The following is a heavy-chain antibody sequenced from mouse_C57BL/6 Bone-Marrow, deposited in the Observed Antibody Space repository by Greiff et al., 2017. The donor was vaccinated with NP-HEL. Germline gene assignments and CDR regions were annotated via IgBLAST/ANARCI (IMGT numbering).Heavy chain of an antibody. Sequence: QVHVKQSGAELVRPGASVTLSCKASGYTFTDYEMHWVKQTPVHGLEWIGAIDPETGGTAYNQKFKGKAILTADKSSSTAYMELRSLTSEDSAVYYCTRRNDPYAMDYWGQGTSVTVSS. J-gene: IGHJ4*01. CDR2: IDPETGGT. CDR3: TRRNDPYAMDY. CDR1: GYTFTDYE. V-gene: IGHV1-15*01. D-gene: IGHD2-14*01.